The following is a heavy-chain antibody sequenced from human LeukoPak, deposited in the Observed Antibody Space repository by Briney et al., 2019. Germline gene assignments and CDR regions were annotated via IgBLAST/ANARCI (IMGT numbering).Heavy chain of an antibody. Sequence: SETLSLTCIVSGSSINNDYWGWIRQPPGKGLEWIGYIYYSGSTNYNPSLKSRVSISIDKSKNQFSLELRSVTAADTAVYYCHRIRGYDWFDPWGQGTVVTVSS. V-gene: IGHV4-59*01. D-gene: IGHD1-1*01. J-gene: IGHJ5*02. CDR1: GSSINNDY. CDR2: IYYSGST. CDR3: HRIRGYDWFDP.